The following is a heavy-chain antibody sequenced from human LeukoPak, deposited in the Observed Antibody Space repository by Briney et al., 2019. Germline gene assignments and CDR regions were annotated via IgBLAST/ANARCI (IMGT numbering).Heavy chain of an antibody. D-gene: IGHD3-22*01. CDR1: GFTFSSYA. Sequence: TGGSLRLSCAASGFTFSSYAMSWVRQAPGKGLEWVSAISGSGGSTYYADSVKGRFTISRDNSKNTLYLQMNSLRAEDTAVYYCAKSPYYYDSSGYLDYFDYWGQGTLVTVSS. J-gene: IGHJ4*02. CDR2: ISGSGGST. CDR3: AKSPYYYDSSGYLDYFDY. V-gene: IGHV3-23*01.